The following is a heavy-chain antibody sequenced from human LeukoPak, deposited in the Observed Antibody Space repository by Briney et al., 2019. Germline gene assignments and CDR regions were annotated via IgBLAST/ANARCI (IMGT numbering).Heavy chain of an antibody. CDR3: ARDSIYDFWSGYPYYYYMVV. CDR2: IYYSGST. J-gene: IGHJ6*03. CDR1: GGSISSHY. V-gene: IGHV4-59*11. Sequence: SETLSLTCTVSGGSISSHYWSWIRQPPGKGLEWIGYIYYSGSTNYHPSLKSRVTISIDTSKNQFPLKLSSVTAADTAVYYCARDSIYDFWSGYPYYYYMVVWGKGTTVTVSS. D-gene: IGHD3-3*01.